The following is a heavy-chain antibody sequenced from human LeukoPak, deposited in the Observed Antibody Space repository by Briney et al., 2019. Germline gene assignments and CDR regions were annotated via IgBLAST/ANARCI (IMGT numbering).Heavy chain of an antibody. CDR3: ATTKHFDYGVYYYGMDV. J-gene: IGHJ6*02. D-gene: IGHD4-17*01. Sequence: GGSLRLSCAASEFTFSSYTMNWVRQAPGMGPGRVSSISMSSSYIYYADSVRGRFPISRDNDKKSLYLQMNSLRAEDTAVYYCATTKHFDYGVYYYGMDVWGQGTTVTVSS. CDR1: EFTFSSYT. V-gene: IGHV3-21*01. CDR2: ISMSSSYI.